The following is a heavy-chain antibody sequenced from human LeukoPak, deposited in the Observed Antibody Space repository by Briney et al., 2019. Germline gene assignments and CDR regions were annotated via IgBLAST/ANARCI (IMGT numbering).Heavy chain of an antibody. CDR1: RFTFSSYS. J-gene: IGHJ4*02. CDR3: AKGSGGARPPVDY. CDR2: ISYDGSNK. V-gene: IGHV3-30*18. D-gene: IGHD4-23*01. Sequence: GSLRLSCAASRFTFSSYSMNWVRQAPGKGLEWVAVISYDGSNKYYADSVKGRFTISRDNSKNTLYLQMNSLRAEDTAVYYCAKGSGGARPPVDYWGQGTLVTVSS.